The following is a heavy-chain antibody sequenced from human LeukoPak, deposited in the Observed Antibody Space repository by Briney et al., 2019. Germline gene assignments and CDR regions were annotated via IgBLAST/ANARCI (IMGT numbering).Heavy chain of an antibody. CDR3: ASLAFGGGDY. Sequence: GGSLRLSCAASGFTFSSYWMHWVRHAPGKGLVWVSRINSDGSSTSYADSVKGRFTISRDNAKNTLYLQMNSLRAEDTAVYYCASLAFGGGDYWGQGTLVTVPS. J-gene: IGHJ4*02. CDR1: GFTFSSYW. V-gene: IGHV3-74*01. D-gene: IGHD3-16*01. CDR2: INSDGSST.